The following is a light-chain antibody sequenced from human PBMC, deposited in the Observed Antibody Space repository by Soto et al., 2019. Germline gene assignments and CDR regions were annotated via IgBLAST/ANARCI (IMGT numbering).Light chain of an antibody. Sequence: IVLTQSPVALSLSQGERATLSCRASQSINSYLAWYQQKPGQAPRLFIYDASNRATGVSARFSGSGSGTDFTLTISSLEPEDFAVYYCQQRNEWPLTFGQGTRLEIK. CDR3: QQRNEWPLT. V-gene: IGKV3-11*01. CDR1: QSINSY. J-gene: IGKJ5*01. CDR2: DAS.